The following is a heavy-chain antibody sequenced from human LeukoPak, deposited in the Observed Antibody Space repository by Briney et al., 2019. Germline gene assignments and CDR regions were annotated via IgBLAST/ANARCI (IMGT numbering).Heavy chain of an antibody. CDR2: IIPILGIA. J-gene: IGHJ4*02. D-gene: IGHD6-13*01. V-gene: IGHV1-69*04. CDR3: ARGGGIAAAVDY. CDR1: GGTFSSYA. Sequence: ASVKVSCKASGGTFSSYAISWVRQAPGQGLEWMGRIIPILGIANYAQKFQGRVTITADKSTSTAYMELSSLRSEDTAMYYCARGGGIAAAVDYWGQGTLVTVSS.